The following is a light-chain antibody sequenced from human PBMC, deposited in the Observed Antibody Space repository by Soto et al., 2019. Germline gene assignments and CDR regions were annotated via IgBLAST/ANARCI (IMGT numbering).Light chain of an antibody. V-gene: IGKV1-5*02. CDR1: QSISWW. CDR2: DAS. J-gene: IGKJ1*01. CDR3: QQYNSYSRT. Sequence: DIQMTPSPSTLSAFVGDRVTIICRASQSISWWLAWYQQTPGQAPKLLIYDASALESGVPSRFSGSGSGTEFTLTISNLQPDDFATYYCQQYNSYSRTFGQGTKVDIK.